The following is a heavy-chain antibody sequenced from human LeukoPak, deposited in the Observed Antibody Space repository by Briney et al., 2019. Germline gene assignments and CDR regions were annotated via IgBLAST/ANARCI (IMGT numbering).Heavy chain of an antibody. J-gene: IGHJ4*02. D-gene: IGHD6-19*01. CDR3: ARRYSSGFFDY. CDR2: INWNGGST. V-gene: IGHV3-20*04. Sequence: GGSLKLSCAASGFTFSDYYMSWIRQAPGKGLEWVSGINWNGGSTGYADSVKGRFTISRDNAKNSLYLQMNSLRVEDTAVYYCARRYSSGFFDYWGQGTLVTVSS. CDR1: GFTFSDYY.